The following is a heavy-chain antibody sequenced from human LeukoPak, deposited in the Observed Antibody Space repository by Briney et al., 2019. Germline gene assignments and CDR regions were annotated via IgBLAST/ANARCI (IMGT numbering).Heavy chain of an antibody. CDR3: TTIQKHNTPHLTPNVYLYPRHI. CDR2: IHYTGST. CDR1: GGSISSYY. V-gene: IGHV4-59*01. D-gene: IGHD1-14*01. Sequence: QTSETLSLTCTVSGGSISSYYWSWIRQPPRKGLEWIGYIHYTGSTNYNPSLKSRVTISVDSSKNQFSLKLSSVTAADTAPNYNTTIQKHNTPHLTPNVYLYPRHIWG. J-gene: IGHJ3*02.